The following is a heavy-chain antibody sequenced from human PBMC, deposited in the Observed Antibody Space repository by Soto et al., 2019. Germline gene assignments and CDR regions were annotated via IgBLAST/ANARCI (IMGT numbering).Heavy chain of an antibody. CDR3: ARVRQYQLPPYYYYYGMDV. V-gene: IGHV1-69*13. CDR1: GGTFSSYA. Sequence: GASVKVSCKASGGTFSSYAISWVRQAPGQGLEWMGGIIPIFGTANYAQKFQGRVTITADESTSTAYMELSSLRSEDTAVYYCARVRQYQLPPYYYYYGMDVWGQGTTVTVSS. J-gene: IGHJ6*02. CDR2: IIPIFGTA. D-gene: IGHD2-2*01.